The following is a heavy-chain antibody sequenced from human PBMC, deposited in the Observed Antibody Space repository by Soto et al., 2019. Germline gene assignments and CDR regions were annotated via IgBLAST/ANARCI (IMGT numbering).Heavy chain of an antibody. V-gene: IGHV3-21*01. CDR3: TRDQGGSYDSWFDP. J-gene: IGHJ5*02. Sequence: EVQVVESGGGLVQPGGSLILSCIFTFSMYSMNWVRQAPGKGLAWVASISSGGRYIKYADSVKGRFTISRDNAKNSVSLQMNSLRVDDTAVYFCTRDQGGSYDSWFDPWGQGTLVTVSS. D-gene: IGHD1-26*01. CDR2: ISSGGRYI. CDR1: TFSMYS.